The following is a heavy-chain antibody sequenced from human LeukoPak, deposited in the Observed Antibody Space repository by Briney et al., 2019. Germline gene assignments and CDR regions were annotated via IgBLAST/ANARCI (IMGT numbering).Heavy chain of an antibody. J-gene: IGHJ5*02. V-gene: IGHV1-69*06. CDR3: ARAKVRGDASNWFDP. CDR1: GGTFSSYA. D-gene: IGHD3-10*01. Sequence: SVKVSCKVSGGTFSSYAISWVRQAPGQGLEWMGGIIPIFGTANYAQKFQGRVTITADKSTSTAYMELSSLRSEDTAVYYCARAKVRGDASNWFDPWGQGTLVTVSS. CDR2: IIPIFGTA.